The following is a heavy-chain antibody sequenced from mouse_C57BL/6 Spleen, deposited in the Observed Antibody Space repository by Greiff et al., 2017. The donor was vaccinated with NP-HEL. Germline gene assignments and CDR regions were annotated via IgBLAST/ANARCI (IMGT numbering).Heavy chain of an antibody. D-gene: IGHD2-4*01. CDR1: GYTFTDYY. CDR3: ARGAYDYDEAMDY. J-gene: IGHJ4*01. Sequence: VQLQQSGPELVKPGASVKISCKASGYTFTDYYMNWVKQSHGKSLEWIGDINPNNGGTSYNQKFKGKATLTVDKSSSTAYMELRSLTSEDSAVYYCARGAYDYDEAMDYWGQGTSVTVSS. V-gene: IGHV1-26*01. CDR2: INPNNGGT.